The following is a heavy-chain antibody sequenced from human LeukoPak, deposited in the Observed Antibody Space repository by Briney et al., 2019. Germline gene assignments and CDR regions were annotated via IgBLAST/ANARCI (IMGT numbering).Heavy chain of an antibody. J-gene: IGHJ4*02. Sequence: GGSLRLSCVASGFRFNTYWMNWVRQAPGKGLEWVANIKPDGRDKYYVDSLKGRFTISRDNSKNSLYLEMNSLRAEDTAIYYCARENFEYWGQGTLVTISS. V-gene: IGHV3-7*04. CDR1: GFRFNTYW. CDR3: ARENFEY. CDR2: IKPDGRDK.